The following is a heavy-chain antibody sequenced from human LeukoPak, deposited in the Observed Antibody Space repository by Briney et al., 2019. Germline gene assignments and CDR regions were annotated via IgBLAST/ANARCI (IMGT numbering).Heavy chain of an antibody. CDR2: MNPNSGNT. J-gene: IGHJ5*02. Sequence: ASVKVSRKASGYTFTSYDINWVRQATGQGLEWMGWMNPNSGNTGYAQKFQGRVTITRDTSISTAYMELSSLRSEDTAVYYCARGYYYDSSGYYPSGWFDPWGQGTLVTVSS. V-gene: IGHV1-8*03. CDR1: GYTFTSYD. CDR3: ARGYYYDSSGYYPSGWFDP. D-gene: IGHD3-22*01.